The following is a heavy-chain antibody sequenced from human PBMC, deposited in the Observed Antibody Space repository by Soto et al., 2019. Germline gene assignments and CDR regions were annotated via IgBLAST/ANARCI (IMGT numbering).Heavy chain of an antibody. CDR1: GFTLSTSGVG. J-gene: IGHJ4*02. CDR3: VGEGSTRTSGGVGVRCSY. D-gene: IGHD3-10*01. Sequence: QITLKQSGPTLVKATQTITLSCTFTGFTLSTSGVGVGWIRQAPGKALEWLAIIYWDDDKRYNTSLKNRITITKDNPKHQVVLTMTNVDTVETGTYYCVGEGSTRTSGGVGVRCSYWGQGAMVTVSS. CDR2: IYWDDDK. V-gene: IGHV2-5*04.